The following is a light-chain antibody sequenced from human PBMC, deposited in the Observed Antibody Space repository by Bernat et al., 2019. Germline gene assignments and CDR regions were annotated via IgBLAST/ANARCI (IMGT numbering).Light chain of an antibody. Sequence: SSELTQPPSVSVSPGQIARITCSGEKLGNKFTCWYQQNSGQSPVVLIYRDNIRPSGISERFSASHSGNTATLTITGTQPTDEADYYCQSWDSSAGFFGGGTKLTVL. CDR3: QSWDSSAGF. J-gene: IGLJ2*01. CDR1: KLGNKF. CDR2: RDN. V-gene: IGLV3-1*01.